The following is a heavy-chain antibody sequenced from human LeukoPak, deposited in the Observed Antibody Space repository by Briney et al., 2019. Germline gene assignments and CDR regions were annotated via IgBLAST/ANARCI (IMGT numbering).Heavy chain of an antibody. D-gene: IGHD4-11*01. CDR2: IYSGGET. Sequence: SSVSLSLTCTVSVVSISSSYYYWGWIRQSPGKGLEWIGSIYSGGETHYNPSLNSRVTIFLDTSKNRFSLNLISVTATDTAVYYCVRDYSNFVQGDWGQGTLVTVSS. CDR1: VVSISSSYYY. CDR3: VRDYSNFVQGD. V-gene: IGHV4-39*02. J-gene: IGHJ4*02.